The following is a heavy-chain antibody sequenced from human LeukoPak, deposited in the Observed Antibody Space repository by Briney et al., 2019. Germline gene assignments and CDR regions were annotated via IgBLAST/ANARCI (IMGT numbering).Heavy chain of an antibody. J-gene: IGHJ4*02. CDR2: ISAYNGNT. D-gene: IGHD2-2*01. CDR3: ARDSGDIVVVPAAQNDY. V-gene: IGHV1-18*01. CDR1: GYTFTSYG. Sequence: ASVKVSCKASGYTFTSYGISWVRQAPGQGLEWMGWISAYNGNTNYAQKLQGRVTMTTDTSTSTVYMELRSLRSDDTAVYYCARDSGDIVVVPAAQNDYWGQGTLVTVSS.